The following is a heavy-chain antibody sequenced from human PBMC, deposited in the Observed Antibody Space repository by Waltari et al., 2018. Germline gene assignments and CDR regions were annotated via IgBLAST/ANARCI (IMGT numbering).Heavy chain of an antibody. Sequence: QVQLQQWGAGLLKPSETLSLTCAVYGGSFSGYYWSWIRPPPGKGLEWIGEINHSGSTNYNPSLKRRVTISVDTSKNQFSLKLSSVTAADTAVYYCARGLHPLFGVVYFDYWGQGTLVTVSS. J-gene: IGHJ4*02. V-gene: IGHV4-34*01. D-gene: IGHD3-3*01. CDR2: INHSGST. CDR1: GGSFSGYY. CDR3: ARGLHPLFGVVYFDY.